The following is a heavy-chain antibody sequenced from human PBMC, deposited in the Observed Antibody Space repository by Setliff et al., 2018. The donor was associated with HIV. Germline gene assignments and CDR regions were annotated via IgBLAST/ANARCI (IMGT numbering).Heavy chain of an antibody. V-gene: IGHV4-34*01. CDR1: GGSFSDYY. CDR3: ARIPPYASGRGGFDS. Sequence: SETLSLTCAVYGGSFSDYYWSWIRQPPGKGLEWIGEINHSGSTNYNPSLKSRVTISVDTSKNQFSLNLRSATAADTAVYYCARIPPYASGRGGFDSWGQGTLVTVSS. CDR2: INHSGST. D-gene: IGHD2-2*01. J-gene: IGHJ4*02.